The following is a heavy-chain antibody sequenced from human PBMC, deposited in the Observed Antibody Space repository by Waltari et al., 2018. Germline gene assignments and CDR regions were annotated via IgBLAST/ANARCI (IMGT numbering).Heavy chain of an antibody. D-gene: IGHD5-18*01. CDR1: GFPFRSLR. Sequence: EVQLVESGGGLVKPGGSLRLACAASGFPFRSLRMNWVRQAPGKGLELVSSISSSSSYIYYADSVKGRFTISRDNAKNSLYLQMNSLGAEDTAVYYCARGYLGYRPGGGGFDYWGQGTLVTVSS. J-gene: IGHJ4*02. CDR2: ISSSSSYI. V-gene: IGHV3-21*01. CDR3: ARGYLGYRPGGGGFDY.